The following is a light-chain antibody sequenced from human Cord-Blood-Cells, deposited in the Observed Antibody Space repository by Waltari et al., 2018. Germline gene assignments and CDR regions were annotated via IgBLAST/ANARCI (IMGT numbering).Light chain of an antibody. CDR3: CSYAGSYTLV. CDR1: SSDVGGYNC. Sequence: QSALTQPRSVSGSPGQSVTISCTGTSSDVGGYNCVSWYQQNPGKAPKLMIYDVSKRPSGVPDRFSGSKSGNTASLTISGLQAEDEADYYCCSYAGSYTLVFGGGTKLTVL. CDR2: DVS. V-gene: IGLV2-11*01. J-gene: IGLJ2*01.